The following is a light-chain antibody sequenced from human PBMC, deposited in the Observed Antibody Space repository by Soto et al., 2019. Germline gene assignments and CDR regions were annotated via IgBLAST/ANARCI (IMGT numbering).Light chain of an antibody. J-gene: IGKJ4*01. CDR1: QSVLFTSNNKNY. CDR3: QQYYTLPLT. CDR2: WAS. Sequence: DIVMTQSPDSLAVSLGERATINCESSQSVLFTSNNKNYLAWYQQKPGQPPKLLISWASARESGVPERFSGSGSGTLFTLSISSLQAEDVAVYYCQQYYTLPLTFGGGTKVEIK. V-gene: IGKV4-1*01.